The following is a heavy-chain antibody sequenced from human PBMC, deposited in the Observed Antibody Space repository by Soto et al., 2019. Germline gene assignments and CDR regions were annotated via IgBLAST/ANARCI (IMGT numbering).Heavy chain of an antibody. Sequence: QVQLVQSGAEVKQPGASVKVSCKASGYTSTSYGISWVRQAPGQGLEWMGWISPYNGNTKYAQKLQGRVTMTIDTSTSTAYMELRSLRPDDTAVYYCARDLGTGDLWSWFHYWGQGTQVTVSS. J-gene: IGHJ4*02. V-gene: IGHV1-18*01. CDR2: ISPYNGNT. CDR3: ARDLGTGDLWSWFHY. CDR1: GYTSTSYG. D-gene: IGHD3-3*01.